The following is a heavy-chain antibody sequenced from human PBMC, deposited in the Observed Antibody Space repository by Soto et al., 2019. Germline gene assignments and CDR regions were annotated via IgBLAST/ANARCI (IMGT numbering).Heavy chain of an antibody. J-gene: IGHJ5*02. V-gene: IGHV3-33*01. D-gene: IGHD3-10*01. CDR3: VRDGGYHGAGSYFDP. CDR2: IWYDGSNK. CDR1: GFTFSSYG. Sequence: QVQLVESGGGVVQPGRSLRLCCAASGFTFSSYGMHWVRQAPGEGLEWVAVIWYDGSNKYYADSVKGRFTISRDNSKNTLCLEMNSLRAEDTAVYYCVRDGGYHGAGSYFDPWGQGSLVTVSS.